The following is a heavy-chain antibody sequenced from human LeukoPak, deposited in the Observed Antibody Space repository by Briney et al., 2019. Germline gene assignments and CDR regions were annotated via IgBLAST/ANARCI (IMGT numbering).Heavy chain of an antibody. CDR2: IYPGDSDT. V-gene: IGHV5-51*01. CDR1: GYTFTNYW. Sequence: GESLKISCKGSGYTFTNYWIGWVRQMPGKGLEWMAMIYPGDSDTRYSPSFRGQVTISVDKSISTASLQWSSLKASDTAMYYCARPPNYCSSTSCYPHYWGQGTLVTVSS. D-gene: IGHD2-2*01. J-gene: IGHJ4*02. CDR3: ARPPNYCSSTSCYPHY.